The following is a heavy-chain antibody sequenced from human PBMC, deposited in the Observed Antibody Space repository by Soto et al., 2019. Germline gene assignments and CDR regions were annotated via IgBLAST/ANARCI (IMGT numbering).Heavy chain of an antibody. CDR2: MNPNRGNT. Sequence: ASVKVSCKASGYTFTSYDINWVRQATGQGFEDLGWMNPNRGNTGYVKKFQGRVTMTRDTSMRTAYMELSSLRSDDTAVSFCARGIKYGDYSRWFDPWGPGTLVTVS. CDR1: GYTFTSYD. D-gene: IGHD4-17*01. CDR3: ARGIKYGDYSRWFDP. V-gene: IGHV1-8*01. J-gene: IGHJ5*02.